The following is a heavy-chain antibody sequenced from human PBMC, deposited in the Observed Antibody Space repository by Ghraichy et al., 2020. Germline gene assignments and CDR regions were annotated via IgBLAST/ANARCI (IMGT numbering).Heavy chain of an antibody. V-gene: IGHV1-69*06. CDR3: ARAPGQRKYSNYREIYYYGMDV. D-gene: IGHD4-11*01. Sequence: SVKVSCKASGGTFSSYAISWVRQAPGQGLEWMGGIIPIFGTANYAQKFQGRVTITADKSTSTAYMELSSLRSEDTAVYYCARAPGQRKYSNYREIYYYGMDVWGQGTTVTVSS. CDR1: GGTFSSYA. J-gene: IGHJ6*02. CDR2: IIPIFGTA.